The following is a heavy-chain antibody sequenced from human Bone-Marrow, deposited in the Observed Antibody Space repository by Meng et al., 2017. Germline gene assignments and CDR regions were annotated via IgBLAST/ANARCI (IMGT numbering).Heavy chain of an antibody. J-gene: IGHJ4*02. CDR2: INHSGST. CDR3: ARGPTTMAHDFDY. Sequence: QVQRQQWGAGLLKPSETLSLTCVVSGGSFSDYYWSWIRQPPGKGLEWIGEINHSGSTNYNPSLESRATISVDTSQNNLSLKLSSVTAADSAVYYCARGPTTMAHDFDYWGQGTLVTVFS. CDR1: GGSFSDYY. D-gene: IGHD4-11*01. V-gene: IGHV4-34*01.